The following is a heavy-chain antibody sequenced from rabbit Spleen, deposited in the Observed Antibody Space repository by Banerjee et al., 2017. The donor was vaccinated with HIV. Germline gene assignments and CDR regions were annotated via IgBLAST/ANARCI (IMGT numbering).Heavy chain of an antibody. J-gene: IGHJ4*01. CDR3: ARDGDVGHYVDGVFNL. V-gene: IGHV1S40*01. CDR2: IYTGSSGST. Sequence: QSLEESGGGLVKPGASLTLTCTVSGFSFNSGDDMCWVRQAPGKGLELIACIYTGSSGSTYYASWAKGRFTISKTSSTTVTLQMTSLTAADTATYFCARDGDVGHYVDGVFNLWGQGTLVTVS. CDR1: GFSFNSGDD. D-gene: IGHD1-1*01.